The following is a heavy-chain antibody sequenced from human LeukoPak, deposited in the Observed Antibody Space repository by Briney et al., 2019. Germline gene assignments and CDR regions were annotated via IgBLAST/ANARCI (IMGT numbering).Heavy chain of an antibody. CDR3: ARDRYCSGGSCHLFDY. J-gene: IGHJ4*02. D-gene: IGHD2-15*01. Sequence: PGGSLRLSCAASEFTVSNNLMSWVRQAPGKGLEWVSVIYGGGATYYADSARGRFTISRDNSQNTLYLQMNSLRAEDTAVYYCARDRYCSGGSCHLFDYWGQGTLVTVSS. CDR2: IYGGGAT. V-gene: IGHV3-66*01. CDR1: EFTVSNNL.